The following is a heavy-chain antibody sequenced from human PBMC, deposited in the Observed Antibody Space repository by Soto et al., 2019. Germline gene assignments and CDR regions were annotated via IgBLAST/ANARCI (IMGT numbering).Heavy chain of an antibody. J-gene: IGHJ4*02. CDR2: INHSGST. V-gene: IGHV4-34*01. D-gene: IGHD2-8*02. Sequence: QVQLQQWGAGLLKPSETLSLTCAVYGGSFSGYYWTWIRQPPGTGLEWIGEINHSGSTNYNPSLKSQVTISVDTSKNQFSLNLTSGTAADTAVYYCARDKITGLFDYWGQGTLVTVSS. CDR1: GGSFSGYY. CDR3: ARDKITGLFDY.